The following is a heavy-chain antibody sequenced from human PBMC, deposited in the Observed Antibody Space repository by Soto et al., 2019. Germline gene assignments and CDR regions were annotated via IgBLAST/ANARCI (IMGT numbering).Heavy chain of an antibody. CDR3: AREGDYGSGTYYNDY. J-gene: IGHJ4*02. D-gene: IGHD3-10*01. Sequence: EVQLVESGGGLVQPGGSLRLSCAASGFTFSGYAMHWVRQAPGKGLEYVSAISGNGGSTYYANSVKGRFIISRDNSKNTLYLQMGSLRPEDMAIYYCAREGDYGSGTYYNDYWGQGTLVTVSS. V-gene: IGHV3-64*01. CDR1: GFTFSGYA. CDR2: ISGNGGST.